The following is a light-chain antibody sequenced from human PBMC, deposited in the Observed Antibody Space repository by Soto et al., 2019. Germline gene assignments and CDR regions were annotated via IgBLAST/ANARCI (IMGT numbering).Light chain of an antibody. CDR3: QQYERPPFA. CDR2: GAS. CDR1: QSVSSSY. Sequence: EIVLTQSPGTLSLSPGERATLSCRASQSVSSSYLAWYQQKPGQAPRLLIYGASSRATGIPDRFSGSGSGTDFTLTISRLEHEDFALYFCQQYERPPFAFGQGTKLEIK. J-gene: IGKJ2*01. V-gene: IGKV3-20*01.